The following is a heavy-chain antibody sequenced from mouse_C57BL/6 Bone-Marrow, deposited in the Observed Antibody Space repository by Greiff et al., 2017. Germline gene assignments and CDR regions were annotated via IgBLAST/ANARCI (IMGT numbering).Heavy chain of an antibody. V-gene: IGHV1-69*01. CDR1: GYTFTSYW. D-gene: IGHD1-1*01. Sequence: QVQLQQPGAELVMPGASVKLSCKASGYTFTSYWMHWVKQRPGQGLEWIGEIDPSDSYTNYNQKFKGKSTLTVDKSSSTAYMQLSSLTSEDSAVYYCARVGIITTVVPYYFDYWGQGTTLTVSS. CDR2: IDPSDSYT. CDR3: ARVGIITTVVPYYFDY. J-gene: IGHJ2*01.